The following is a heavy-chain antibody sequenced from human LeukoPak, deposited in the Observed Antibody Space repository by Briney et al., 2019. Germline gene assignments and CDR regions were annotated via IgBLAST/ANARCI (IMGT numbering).Heavy chain of an antibody. CDR1: GGSISSSNW. CDR3: ARGGFDPKKFDY. J-gene: IGHJ4*02. V-gene: IGHV4-4*02. Sequence: SGTLSLTCAVSGGSISSSNWWSWVRQPPGKGLEWIGEIYHSGSTNYNPSLKSRVTISVDTSKNQFSLKLSSVTAADTAVYYCARGGFDPKKFDYWGQGTLVTVSS. CDR2: IYHSGST.